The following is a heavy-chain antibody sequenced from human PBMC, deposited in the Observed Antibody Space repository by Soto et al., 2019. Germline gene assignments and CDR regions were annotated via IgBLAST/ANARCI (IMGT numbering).Heavy chain of an antibody. CDR1: GYIFTSYW. D-gene: IGHD6-6*01. Sequence: VESLKISCKGSGYIFTSYWISWFLQVPVKVLEWMGRIDPSDSYTNYSPSFQGHVTISADKSISTAYLQWSSLKASDTAMYYCARQEAARYYYYYGMDVWGQGTTVTVSS. J-gene: IGHJ6*02. CDR2: IDPSDSYT. V-gene: IGHV5-10-1*01. CDR3: ARQEAARYYYYYGMDV.